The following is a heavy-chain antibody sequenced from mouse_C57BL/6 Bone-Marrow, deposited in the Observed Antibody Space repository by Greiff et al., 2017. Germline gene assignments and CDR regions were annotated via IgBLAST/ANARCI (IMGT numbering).Heavy chain of an antibody. CDR3: ARWGNPYYVDY. Sequence: SGAELARPGASVKLSCKASGYTFPSYGISWVKQRTGQGLEWIGEIYPRSGNTYYNEKFKGQATLTADKSASTAYMELRSLTSEDSAVYFCARWGNPYYVDYWGQGTTLTVSS. D-gene: IGHD2-1*01. CDR2: IYPRSGNT. CDR1: GYTFPSYG. J-gene: IGHJ2*01. V-gene: IGHV1-81*01.